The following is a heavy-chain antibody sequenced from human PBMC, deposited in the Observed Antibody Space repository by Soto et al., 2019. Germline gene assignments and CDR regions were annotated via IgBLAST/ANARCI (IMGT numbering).Heavy chain of an antibody. CDR3: ARDQPGYSYGYGLGY. CDR1: GFTFSSYS. CDR2: ISSSSSYI. J-gene: IGHJ4*02. Sequence: EVQLVESGGGLVKPGGSLRLSCAASGFTFSSYSMKWFRQAPGTGLEWVSSISSSSSYIYYADSVKGPFTISRDNAQNSLYLQMNSLRAEDTAVYYCARDQPGYSYGYGLGYWGQGTLVTVYS. V-gene: IGHV3-21*01. D-gene: IGHD5-18*01.